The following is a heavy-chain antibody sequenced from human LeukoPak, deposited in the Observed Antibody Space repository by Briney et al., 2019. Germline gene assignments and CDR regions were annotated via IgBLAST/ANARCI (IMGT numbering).Heavy chain of an antibody. V-gene: IGHV3-30*18. CDR2: ISHDVNNK. D-gene: IGHD1-14*01. Sequence: GRSLRLSCTASGFTFSSYGMHWVRQAPGKGLEGVALISHDVNNKYYADSVKGRFTISRDNSKNTLYLQMNSLRAEDTAVYYCAKEYLSGFDPWGQGTLVTVSS. CDR1: GFTFSSYG. J-gene: IGHJ5*02. CDR3: AKEYLSGFDP.